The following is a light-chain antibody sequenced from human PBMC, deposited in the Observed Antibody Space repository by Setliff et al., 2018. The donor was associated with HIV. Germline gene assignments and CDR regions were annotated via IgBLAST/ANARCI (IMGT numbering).Light chain of an antibody. V-gene: IGLV2-11*01. CDR3: SSYAGNFLFV. Sequence: QSVLAQPRSVSGSPGQSVTISCTGTSSDVGAYNYVSWYQQHPGKAPKLMIYDVTKRPSGVPDRFYGSKSANTASLTISRLQAEDEADNYCSSYAGNFLFVFGSGTKVTV. J-gene: IGLJ1*01. CDR2: DVT. CDR1: SSDVGAYNY.